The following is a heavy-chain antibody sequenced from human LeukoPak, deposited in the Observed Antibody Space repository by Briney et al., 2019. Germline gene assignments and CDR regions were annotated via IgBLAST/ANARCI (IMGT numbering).Heavy chain of an antibody. CDR1: GGSISSSSYY. D-gene: IGHD3-3*01. V-gene: IGHV4-39*01. J-gene: IGHJ4*02. CDR2: IYYSGST. Sequence: SETLSLTCTVSGGSISSSSYYWGWIRQPPGKGLEWIGSIYYSGSTYYNPSLKSRVTISVDTSKNQFSLKLSSVTAADTAVYYCARSLYYDFWSGYYTTVGYFDYWGQGTLVTVSS. CDR3: ARSLYYDFWSGYYTTVGYFDY.